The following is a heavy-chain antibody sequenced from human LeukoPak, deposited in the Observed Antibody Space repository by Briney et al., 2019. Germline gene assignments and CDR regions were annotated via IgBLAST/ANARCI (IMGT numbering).Heavy chain of an antibody. V-gene: IGHV4-59*01. D-gene: IGHD5-12*01. CDR3: ARDLPGGGYDY. CDR2: IYYSGST. J-gene: IGHJ4*02. CDR1: GGSISSYY. Sequence: PSETLSLTCTVSGGSISSYYWSWIRQPPGKGLEWIGYIYYSGSTNYNPSLKSRVTISVDTSKNQFSLKLSSVTAADTAVCYCARDLPGGGYDYWGQGTLVTVSS.